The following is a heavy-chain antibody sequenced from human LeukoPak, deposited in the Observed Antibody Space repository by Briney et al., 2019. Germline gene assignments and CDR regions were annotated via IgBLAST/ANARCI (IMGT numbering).Heavy chain of an antibody. CDR1: GGTFSNYA. J-gene: IGHJ3*02. Sequence: GASVKVSCKASGGTFSNYAINWVRQAPGQGLEWMGWINAYNGNRNYAQNLQDRVTMTTDTSTSTAYMELRSLRSDDTAVYYCASLGKLYYYDSSGPSGSYAFDIWGQGTMVTVSS. V-gene: IGHV1-18*01. CDR3: ASLGKLYYYDSSGPSGSYAFDI. D-gene: IGHD3-22*01. CDR2: INAYNGNR.